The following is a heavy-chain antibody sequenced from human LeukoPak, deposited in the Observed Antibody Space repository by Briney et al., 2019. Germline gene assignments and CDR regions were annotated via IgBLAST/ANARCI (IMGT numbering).Heavy chain of an antibody. CDR1: GFTFSSYR. J-gene: IGHJ4*02. CDR2: ISTSSSSK. D-gene: IGHD3-9*01. CDR3: ARWDDLFLIDF. Sequence: GGSLRLSCAVSGFTFSSYRMSWVRQVPGKGLEWVSSISTSSSSKYYADSVKGRFTISRDNAKNSLDLQMNSLRAEDTAVYYCARWDDLFLIDFWGQGTLVTVSS. V-gene: IGHV3-21*01.